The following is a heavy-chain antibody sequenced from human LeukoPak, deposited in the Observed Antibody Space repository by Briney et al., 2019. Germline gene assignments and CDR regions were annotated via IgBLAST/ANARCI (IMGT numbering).Heavy chain of an antibody. CDR3: ATGPGTLYYYYMDV. J-gene: IGHJ6*03. CDR1: GFTFSSYA. Sequence: GESLRLSCAASGFTFSSYAMSWVRQAPAKGLEWVSAISGSGGSTYYADSVKGRFTISRDNSKNTLYLQMNSLRAEDTAVYYCATGPGTLYYYYMDVWGKGTTVTVSS. V-gene: IGHV3-23*01. CDR2: ISGSGGST.